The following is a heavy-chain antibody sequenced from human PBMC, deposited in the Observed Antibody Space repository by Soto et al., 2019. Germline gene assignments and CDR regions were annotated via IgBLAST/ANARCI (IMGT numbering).Heavy chain of an antibody. Sequence: EVQLVESGGGLVQPGGSLRLSCAASGFTVSSNYMSWVRQAPGKGLEWVSVIYSGGSTYYADSVKGRFTISRDNSKNTXXLQMDSMRAEDTAVYYCARGYSGCDYALEADAFDIWGQGTMVTVSS. V-gene: IGHV3-66*01. D-gene: IGHD5-12*01. CDR2: IYSGGST. J-gene: IGHJ3*02. CDR3: ARGYSGCDYALEADAFDI. CDR1: GFTVSSNY.